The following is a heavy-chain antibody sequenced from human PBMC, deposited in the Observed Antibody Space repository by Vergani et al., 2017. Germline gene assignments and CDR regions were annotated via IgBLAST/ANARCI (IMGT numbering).Heavy chain of an antibody. CDR1: GYSISSGYY. D-gene: IGHD4-17*01. V-gene: IGHV4-38-2*02. Sequence: QVQLQESGPGLVKPSETLSLTCTVSGYSISSGYYWGWIRQPPGKGLEWIGSIYHSGSPYYNPSLKSRVTISVDTSQNQFSLKLSSVTAADTAVYYCARASLTVTTGDWFDPWGQGTLVTVSS. CDR2: IYHSGSP. J-gene: IGHJ5*02. CDR3: ARASLTVTTGDWFDP.